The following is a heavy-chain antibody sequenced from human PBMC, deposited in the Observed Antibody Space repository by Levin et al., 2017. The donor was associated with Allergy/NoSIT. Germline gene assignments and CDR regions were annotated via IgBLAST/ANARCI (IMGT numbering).Heavy chain of an antibody. CDR3: ARAIGAFDI. J-gene: IGHJ3*02. V-gene: IGHV4-34*01. Sequence: SETLSLTCAVYGGSFSGYYWSWIRQPPGKGLEWIGEINHSGSTNYNPSLKSRVTISVDTSKNQFSLKLSSVTAADTAVYYCARAIGAFDIWGQGTMVTVSS. CDR2: INHSGST. CDR1: GGSFSGYY.